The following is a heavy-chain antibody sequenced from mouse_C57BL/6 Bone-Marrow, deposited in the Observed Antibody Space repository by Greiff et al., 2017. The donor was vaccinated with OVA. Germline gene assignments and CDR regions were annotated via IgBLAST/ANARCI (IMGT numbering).Heavy chain of an antibody. CDR1: GYAFTNYL. J-gene: IGHJ2*01. V-gene: IGHV1-54*01. Sequence: QVQLQQSGAELVRPGTSVKVSCKASGYAFTNYLIEWVKQRPGQGLEWIGVINPGSGGNNYNEKFKGKATLTADKSSSTASMQLSSLTSEDSAVYFCVIITTVVDYFDYWGQGTTLTVSS. CDR2: INPGSGGN. D-gene: IGHD1-1*01. CDR3: VIITTVVDYFDY.